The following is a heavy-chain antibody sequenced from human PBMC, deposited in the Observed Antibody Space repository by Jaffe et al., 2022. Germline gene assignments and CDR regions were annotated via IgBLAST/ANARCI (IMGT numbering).Heavy chain of an antibody. D-gene: IGHD6-6*01. CDR2: IIPIFGTA. CDR3: ARTRYSSSSQVLVWWFDP. Sequence: QVQLVQSGAEVKKPGSSVKVSCKASGGTFSSYAISWVRQAPGQGLEWMGGIIPIFGTANYAQKFQGRVTITADESTSTAYMELSSLRSEDTAVYYCARTRYSSSSQVLVWWFDPWGQGTLVTVSS. CDR1: GGTFSSYA. J-gene: IGHJ5*02. V-gene: IGHV1-69*01.